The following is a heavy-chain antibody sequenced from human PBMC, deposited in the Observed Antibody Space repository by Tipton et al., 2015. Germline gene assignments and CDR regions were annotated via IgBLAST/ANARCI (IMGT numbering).Heavy chain of an antibody. CDR1: GGSFSSGVHS. D-gene: IGHD3/OR15-3a*01. CDR2: IYDSGSN. Sequence: LRLSCTVSGGSFSSGVHSWNWVRQPPGKGLEWLGNIYDSGSNSYNPSLKSRVTISVDRSRRQYFLRLTSVTAADSAVYFCARGGLDGFQVWGQGTPVTVSS. J-gene: IGHJ1*01. V-gene: IGHV4-30-2*01. CDR3: ARGGLDGFQV.